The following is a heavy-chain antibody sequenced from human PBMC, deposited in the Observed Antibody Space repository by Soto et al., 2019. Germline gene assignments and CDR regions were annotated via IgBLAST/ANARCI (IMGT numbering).Heavy chain of an antibody. V-gene: IGHV3-7*01. CDR1: GFTFSSYW. Sequence: GGSLRLSCAASGFTFSSYWMSWVRQAPGKGLEWVANIKQDGSEKYYVDSVKGRFTISGDNAKNSLYLQMNSLRAEDTAVYYCARDKRKWIRYTPLEGLDVWGKGTTATVSS. J-gene: IGHJ6*04. CDR3: ARDKRKWIRYTPLEGLDV. D-gene: IGHD3-9*01. CDR2: IKQDGSEK.